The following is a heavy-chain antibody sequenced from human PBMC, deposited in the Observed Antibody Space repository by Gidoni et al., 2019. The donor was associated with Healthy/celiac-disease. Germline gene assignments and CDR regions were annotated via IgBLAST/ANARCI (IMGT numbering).Heavy chain of an antibody. CDR3: ARQEWELSLGH. CDR2: IYYSGST. CDR1: GGSISSSSYY. D-gene: IGHD1-26*01. J-gene: IGHJ1*01. Sequence: QLQLQESGPVLVKPSETLSLTCTVSGGSISSSSYYWGWIRQPPGKGLEWIGSIYYSGSTYYNPSLKSRVTISVDTSKNQFSLKLSSVTAADTAVYYCARQEWELSLGHWGQGTLVTVSS. V-gene: IGHV4-39*01.